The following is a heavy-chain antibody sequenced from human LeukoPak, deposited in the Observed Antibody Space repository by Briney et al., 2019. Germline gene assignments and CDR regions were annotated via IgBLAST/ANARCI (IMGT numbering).Heavy chain of an antibody. J-gene: IGHJ5*02. CDR1: GGSISSSSYY. CDR3: ARQGWARIAVAGTRGWFDP. D-gene: IGHD6-19*01. V-gene: IGHV4-39*01. Sequence: SETLSLTCTVSGGSISSSSYYWGWIRQPPGKGLEWIGSIYYSGSTYYNPSLKSRVTISVDTSKNQFSLKLSSVTAADTAVYYCARQGWARIAVAGTRGWFDPWGQGTLVTVSS. CDR2: IYYSGST.